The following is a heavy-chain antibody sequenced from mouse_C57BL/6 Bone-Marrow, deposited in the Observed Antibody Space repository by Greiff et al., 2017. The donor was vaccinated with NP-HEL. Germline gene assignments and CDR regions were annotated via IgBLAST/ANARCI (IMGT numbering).Heavy chain of an antibody. CDR3: ARQTIYDSLAY. Sequence: EVQLQESGGGLVQPGGSLKLSCAASGFTFSDYYMYWVRQTPEKRLEWVAYISNGGGSTYYPDTVKGRFTISRDNAKNTLYLQMSRLKSEDTAMYYCARQTIYDSLAYWGQGTPVTVSA. J-gene: IGHJ3*01. CDR1: GFTFSDYY. CDR2: ISNGGGST. D-gene: IGHD2-4*01. V-gene: IGHV5-12*01.